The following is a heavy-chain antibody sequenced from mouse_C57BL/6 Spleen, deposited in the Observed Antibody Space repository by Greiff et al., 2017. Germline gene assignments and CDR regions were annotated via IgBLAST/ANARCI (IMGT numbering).Heavy chain of an antibody. V-gene: IGHV7-1*01. CDR2: SRNNANDYTP. CDR1: GFTFSDFY. J-gene: IGHJ1*03. CDR3: ARDAVCYYVGYFDV. Sequence: EVMLVESGGGLVQSGRSLRLSCATSGFTFSDFYMEWVRQAPGKGLEWIAASRNNANDYTPEYSASVKGRFIVSRDTSQSILYLQMNALRAEDTAIYYCARDAVCYYVGYFDVWGTGTTVTVSS. D-gene: IGHD1-1*01.